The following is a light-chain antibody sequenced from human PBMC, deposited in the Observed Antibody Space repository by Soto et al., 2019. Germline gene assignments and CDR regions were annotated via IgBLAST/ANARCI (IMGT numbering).Light chain of an antibody. J-gene: IGLJ1*01. CDR2: DVS. CDR3: SSYTTSNTRQIV. V-gene: IGLV2-14*01. Sequence: QSVLTQPASVSGSPGQSITISCTGTSSDVGGYNYVSWYQKQPGKAPKIMIYDVSNRPSGVTNRYTGSKSDNTASLTIYGLQSEDEADYYCSSYTTSNTRQIVFGTGTKVTVL. CDR1: SSDVGGYNY.